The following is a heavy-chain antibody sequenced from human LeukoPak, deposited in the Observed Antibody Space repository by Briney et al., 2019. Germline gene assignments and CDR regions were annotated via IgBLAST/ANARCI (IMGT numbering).Heavy chain of an antibody. D-gene: IGHD1-26*01. Sequence: GGSLRLSCAASGFIVGNNYMSWVRQAPGKGLEWVSVIYRDGSTYYADSVKGRFTISRDNSKNTLFLQTNSLRAEDTAVYYCAREGVGVTGRNLGFEYWGQGILVTVSS. CDR3: AREGVGVTGRNLGFEY. CDR2: IYRDGST. CDR1: GFIVGNNY. J-gene: IGHJ4*02. V-gene: IGHV3-53*01.